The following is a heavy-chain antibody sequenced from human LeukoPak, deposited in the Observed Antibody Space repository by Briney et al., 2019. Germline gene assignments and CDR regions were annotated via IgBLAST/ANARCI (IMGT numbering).Heavy chain of an antibody. Sequence: GGSLRLSCAASGFTFSSYAMSWVRQAPGKGLEWVSTISGSGDSTYYADSVKGRFTISRDNSKNTLYLHMNSLRAEDTAVYYCAKAWSMTTVAPFDYWGQGTLVTVSS. CDR3: AKAWSMTTVAPFDY. J-gene: IGHJ4*02. CDR2: ISGSGDST. V-gene: IGHV3-23*01. CDR1: GFTFSSYA. D-gene: IGHD4-23*01.